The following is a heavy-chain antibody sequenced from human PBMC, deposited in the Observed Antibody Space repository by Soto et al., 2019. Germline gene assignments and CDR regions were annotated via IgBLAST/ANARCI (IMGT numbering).Heavy chain of an antibody. J-gene: IGHJ5*02. Sequence: QVQLVQSGAEVKKPGASVKVSCKASGYTFTSYYMHWVRQAPGQWLEWMGIINPSGGSTSYAQKFQGRVTMTRDTSTSTVYMELSSLRSEDTAVYYCARDPRPHYYDSSGYYFSWFDPWGQGTLVTVSS. CDR3: ARDPRPHYYDSSGYYFSWFDP. D-gene: IGHD3-22*01. CDR1: GYTFTSYY. CDR2: INPSGGST. V-gene: IGHV1-46*01.